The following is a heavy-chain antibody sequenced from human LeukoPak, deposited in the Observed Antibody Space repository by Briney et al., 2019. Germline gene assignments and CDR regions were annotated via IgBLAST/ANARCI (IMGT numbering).Heavy chain of an antibody. V-gene: IGHV4-38-2*02. CDR3: AREGIDY. J-gene: IGHJ4*02. D-gene: IGHD3-10*01. Sequence: PSETLSLTCTVSGYSISSGYYWGWIRQPPGKGLEWIGSIYHSGSTYYSPSLKSRVTISVDTSKDQFSLKLSSVTAADTAVYYCAREGIDYWGQGTLVTVSS. CDR2: IYHSGST. CDR1: GYSISSGYY.